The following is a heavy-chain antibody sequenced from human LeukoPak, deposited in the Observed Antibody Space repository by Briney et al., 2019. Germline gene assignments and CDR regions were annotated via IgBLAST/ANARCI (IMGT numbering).Heavy chain of an antibody. CDR1: GFTFSSYS. V-gene: IGHV3-21*01. Sequence: GGSLRLSCAASGFTFSSYSMNWVRQAPGKGLEWVSSISSSSSYIYYADSVKGRFTISRDNAKNSLYLQMNSLRAEDTAVYYCARGREIDYFDYWGQGTLVTVSS. D-gene: IGHD1-26*01. CDR2: ISSSSSYI. J-gene: IGHJ4*02. CDR3: ARGREIDYFDY.